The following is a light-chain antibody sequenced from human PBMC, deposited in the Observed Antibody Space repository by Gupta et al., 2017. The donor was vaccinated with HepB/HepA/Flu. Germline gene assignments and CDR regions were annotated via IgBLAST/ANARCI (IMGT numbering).Light chain of an antibody. J-gene: IGKJ3*01. CDR1: QGISSY. CDR2: AAS. V-gene: IGKV1-8*01. CDR3: QQYYRYPTCT. Sequence: AIRMTQSPSSFSASTGDRVTITCRASQGISSYLAWYQQKPGKAPKLLIYAASTLQSGVPSRFSGSGSGTDFTLTISCLQSEDFATYYCQQYYRYPTCTFGPGTKVDIK.